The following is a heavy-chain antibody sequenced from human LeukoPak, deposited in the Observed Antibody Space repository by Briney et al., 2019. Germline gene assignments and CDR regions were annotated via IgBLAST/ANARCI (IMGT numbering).Heavy chain of an antibody. CDR2: IYYSGYT. CDR3: ARQQQLVPNWLDP. CDR1: GGSISSYY. J-gene: IGHJ5*02. Sequence: SETLSLTCTVSGGSISSYYWSWIRQPPGKGLEWIGYIYYSGYTNYNPSLKSRVTISVDTSKNQFSLKLSSVTAADTAVYYCARQQQLVPNWLDPWGQGTLVTVSS. D-gene: IGHD6-13*01. V-gene: IGHV4-59*08.